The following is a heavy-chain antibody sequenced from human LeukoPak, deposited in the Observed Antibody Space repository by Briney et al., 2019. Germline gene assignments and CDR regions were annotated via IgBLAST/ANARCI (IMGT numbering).Heavy chain of an antibody. CDR1: GFTFSSHH. J-gene: IGHJ5*02. D-gene: IGHD2-2*01. Sequence: PGGSLRLSCVASGFTFSSHHMNWVRQTPGKGLESVATIKPDGSEKYYVDSVKGRFTISRDNAKNSLYLQMNSLRAEDTGVYFCARDRDCSSTSCYSNWFDPWGQGTLVTVSS. CDR2: IKPDGSEK. CDR3: ARDRDCSSTSCYSNWFDP. V-gene: IGHV3-7*01.